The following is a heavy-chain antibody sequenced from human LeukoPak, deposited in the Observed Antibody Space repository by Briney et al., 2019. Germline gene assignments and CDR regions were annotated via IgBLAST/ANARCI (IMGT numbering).Heavy chain of an antibody. CDR2: IFYTGST. D-gene: IGHD5-12*01. Sequence: SETLSLTCTVSGGPIRSSGYYWDWIRQPPGKGLEWVGSIFYTGSTYYNPSLKSRVTISADTSKNHFSLKVSSVTAADTAVYYCARPSGYSGYDYGYWGQETLVSVSS. CDR1: GGPIRSSGYY. J-gene: IGHJ4*02. V-gene: IGHV4-39*02. CDR3: ARPSGYSGYDYGY.